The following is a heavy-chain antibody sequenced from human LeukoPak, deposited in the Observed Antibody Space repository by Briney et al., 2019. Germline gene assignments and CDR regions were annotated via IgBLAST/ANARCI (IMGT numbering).Heavy chain of an antibody. CDR2: IYTSGST. D-gene: IGHD3-3*01. CDR1: GGSISSGSYY. Sequence: SETLSLTCTVSGGSISSGSYYWSWIRQPAGKGLEWIGRIYTSGSTNYNPSLKSRVTISVDTSKNQFSLKLNSVTAADTALYYCARGEYFDFWSGSYLKGYLDYWGVGTLVTVSS. J-gene: IGHJ4*02. CDR3: ARGEYFDFWSGSYLKGYLDY. V-gene: IGHV4-61*02.